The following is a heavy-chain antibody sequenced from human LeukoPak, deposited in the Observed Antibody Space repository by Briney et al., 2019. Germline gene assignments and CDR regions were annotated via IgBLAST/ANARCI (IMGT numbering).Heavy chain of an antibody. V-gene: IGHV1-2*02. J-gene: IGHJ4*02. D-gene: IGHD6-19*01. Sequence: ASVNVSCKASGYTFTGYYMHWVRQAPGQGLEGMGRINPDSGGTNYAQKFQGSVTMTRDTSISTASMEVSRLRSDDTAVYSCARVSVAGTPDRDYFAYWGQGTLVTVSS. CDR3: ARVSVAGTPDRDYFAY. CDR2: INPDSGGT. CDR1: GYTFTGYY.